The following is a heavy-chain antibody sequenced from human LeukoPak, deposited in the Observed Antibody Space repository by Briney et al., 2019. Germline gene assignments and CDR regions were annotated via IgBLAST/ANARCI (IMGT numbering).Heavy chain of an antibody. D-gene: IGHD2-8*01. CDR3: ARAIKWNYMDV. CDR2: ISYDGSNK. V-gene: IGHV3-30-3*01. Sequence: PGGSLRLSCAASGFTFSSYAMHWVRQAPGKGLEWVAVISYDGSNKYYADSVKGRFTISRDNSKNTLYLQMNSLRAEDTAVYYCARAIKWNYMDVWGKGTTVTVSS. J-gene: IGHJ6*03. CDR1: GFTFSSYA.